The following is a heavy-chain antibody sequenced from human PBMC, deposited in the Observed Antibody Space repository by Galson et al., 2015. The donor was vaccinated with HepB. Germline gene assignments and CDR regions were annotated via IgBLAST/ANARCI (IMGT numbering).Heavy chain of an antibody. CDR2: IYWDDDK. V-gene: IGHV2-5*02. Sequence: PALVKPTQSLTLTCTFSGFSLSTSGVGVGWIRQPPGKALEWLALIYWDDDKRYSPSLKSRLTITKDTSKNQVVLAMTNMDPVDTATYYGAHRPSIAAAAVGRVTVGWFDPWGQGTLVTVSS. J-gene: IGHJ5*02. D-gene: IGHD6-13*01. CDR1: GFSLSTSGVG. CDR3: AHRPSIAAAAVGRVTVGWFDP.